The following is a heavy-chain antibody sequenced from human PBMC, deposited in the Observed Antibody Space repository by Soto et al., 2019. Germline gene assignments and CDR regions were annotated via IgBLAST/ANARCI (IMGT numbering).Heavy chain of an antibody. Sequence: SVKVSCKASGDIFDNYAISWVRQAPGQGLEWLGGISPVIGTTHYAQILQGRLTITADRSTMTTYMELSGLKSEDTAIYFCARDYSGYDPALNRFDPWGQGTLVTVSS. CDR3: ARDYSGYDPALNRFDP. J-gene: IGHJ5*02. CDR1: GDIFDNYA. V-gene: IGHV1-69*06. CDR2: ISPVIGTT. D-gene: IGHD5-12*01.